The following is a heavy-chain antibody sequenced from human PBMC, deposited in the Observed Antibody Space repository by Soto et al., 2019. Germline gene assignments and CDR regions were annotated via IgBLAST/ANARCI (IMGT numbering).Heavy chain of an antibody. CDR2: ITYDTSNR. J-gene: IGHJ6*02. V-gene: IGHV3-30*18. Sequence: QVQLVESGGGVVQPGRSLRLSCAASGFTFGTYGMHWVRQAPGKGLEWVAVITYDTSNRYYGDSVRGRFTISRDNFKNTXXLXMNXLXAXXXAXXXCXKXLDFWSGFPNNYGMDVWGQGTTVTVSS. D-gene: IGHD3-3*01. CDR1: GFTFGTYG. CDR3: XKXLDFWSGFPNNYGMDV.